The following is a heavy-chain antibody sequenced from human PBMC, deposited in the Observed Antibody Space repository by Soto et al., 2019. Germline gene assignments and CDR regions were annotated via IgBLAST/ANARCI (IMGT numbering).Heavy chain of an antibody. D-gene: IGHD4-17*01. CDR2: ISAYNGNT. J-gene: IGHJ4*02. V-gene: IGHV1-18*01. CDR3: ARDGTVTGLFDY. Sequence: ASVEVSCKASGDTFNSYGISRVRQAPGQGLEWMGWISAYNGNTNYAQKLQGRVTMTTDTSTSTAYMELRSLRSDDTAVYYCARDGTVTGLFDYWGQGTLVTVSS. CDR1: GDTFNSYG.